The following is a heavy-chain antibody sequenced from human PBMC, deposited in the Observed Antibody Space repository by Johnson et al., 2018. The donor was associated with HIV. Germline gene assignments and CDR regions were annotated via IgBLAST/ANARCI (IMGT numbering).Heavy chain of an antibody. CDR2: ISSSGSTI. V-gene: IGHV3-11*04. CDR1: GFTFSDYY. Sequence: QVQLVESGGGLVKPGGSLRLSCTASGFTFSDYYMSWIRQAPGKGLEWVSYISSSGSTIYDADSVKGRFTISRDNAKKSLYLQMNRLRAEDTAVYYWARMGWELLPFGAFDIWGQGTMVTVSS. CDR3: ARMGWELLPFGAFDI. D-gene: IGHD1-26*01. J-gene: IGHJ3*02.